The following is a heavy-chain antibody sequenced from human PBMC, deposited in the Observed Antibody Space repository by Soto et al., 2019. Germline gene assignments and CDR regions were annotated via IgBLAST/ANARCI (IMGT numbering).Heavy chain of an antibody. J-gene: IGHJ4*02. CDR2: ISGSGGST. CDR1: GFTFSSYA. D-gene: IGHD6-13*01. Sequence: GGSLRLSCAASGFTFSSYAMSWVRQAPGKGLEWVSAISGSGGSTYYADSVKGRFTISRDNSKNTLYLQMNSLRAEDTAVYYCAKDTGEQQPVLLYYFDYWGQGTLVTVSS. CDR3: AKDTGEQQPVLLYYFDY. V-gene: IGHV3-23*01.